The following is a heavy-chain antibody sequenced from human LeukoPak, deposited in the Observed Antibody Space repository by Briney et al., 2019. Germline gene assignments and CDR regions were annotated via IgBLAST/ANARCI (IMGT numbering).Heavy chain of an antibody. D-gene: IGHD3-10*01. Sequence: PSETLSLTCTVSSGSVSDYYWSWIRQPPGKGPEWIGYIYYSGSTNYNPSLRSRVTISVDTSKNQFSLKVRSVTAADTAVYYCAREKPFGETHYPTNWGQGTLVIVSS. CDR2: IYYSGST. CDR3: AREKPFGETHYPTN. CDR1: SGSVSDYY. J-gene: IGHJ4*02. V-gene: IGHV4-59*02.